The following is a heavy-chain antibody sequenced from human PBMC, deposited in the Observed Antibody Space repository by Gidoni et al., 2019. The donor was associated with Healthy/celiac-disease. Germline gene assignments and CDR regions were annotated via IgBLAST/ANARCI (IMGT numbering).Heavy chain of an antibody. V-gene: IGHV4-39*01. J-gene: IGHJ4*02. CDR1: GGSISSSSYY. D-gene: IGHD3-16*01. CDR3: ARLTWGKGFDY. CDR2: IYYSGST. Sequence: QLQLQESGPGLVMHSETLSLTCTVSGGSISSSSYYWGWIRQPPGKGLEWRGSIYYSGSTYHNPSLKSRVTISVDTSKNQFSLKLSSVTAADTAVYYCARLTWGKGFDYWCQGTLVTVSS.